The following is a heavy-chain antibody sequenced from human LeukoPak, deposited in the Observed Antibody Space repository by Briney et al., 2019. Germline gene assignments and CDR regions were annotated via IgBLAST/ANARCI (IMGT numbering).Heavy chain of an antibody. CDR1: GGSFSGYY. D-gene: IGHD3-22*01. J-gene: IGHJ4*02. V-gene: IGHV4-34*01. CDR3: ARGYDSSGFDY. CDR2: INHSGST. Sequence: PSETLSLTCAVYGGSFSGYYWSWIRQPPGKGLEWIGEINHSGSTNYNPSLKSRVTISVDTSKNQFSLKLSSVTAADTAVYYCARGYDSSGFDYWGQGTLVTVSS.